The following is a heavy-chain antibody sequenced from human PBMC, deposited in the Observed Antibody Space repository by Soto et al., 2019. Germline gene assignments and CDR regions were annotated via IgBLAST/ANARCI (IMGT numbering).Heavy chain of an antibody. J-gene: IGHJ6*02. CDR2: MMPVYGSA. CDR3: ARGGGTIFGAINLHGRHGMDV. D-gene: IGHD3-3*01. V-gene: IGHV1-69*01. Sequence: QVQLVQSGAEVKKPGSSVKVSCKASGDTFSRSAFAWVQQAPGQGPEWMGGMMPVYGSANYGHKFRGRLTITADDSTSTSYMELSGLTSDDTGVYYCARGGGTIFGAINLHGRHGMDVWGQGTTVIVSS. CDR1: GDTFSRSA.